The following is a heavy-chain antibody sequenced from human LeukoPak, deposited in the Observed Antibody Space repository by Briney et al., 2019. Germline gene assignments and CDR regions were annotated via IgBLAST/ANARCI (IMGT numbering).Heavy chain of an antibody. CDR2: IFPIIGIP. CDR1: GGTFNSYT. CDR3: ARGGSQSDF. D-gene: IGHD1-26*01. V-gene: IGHV1-69*02. J-gene: IGHJ4*02. Sequence: SVKVSCKGSGGTFNSYTINWVRQAPGQGLEWMGRIFPIIGIPYYAQRFQGRVTITADKSTGTVYMELSSLRSEDTAVYYCARGGSQSDFWGQGTLVTVSA.